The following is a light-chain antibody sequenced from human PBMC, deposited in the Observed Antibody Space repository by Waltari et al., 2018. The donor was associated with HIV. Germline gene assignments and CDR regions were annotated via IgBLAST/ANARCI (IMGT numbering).Light chain of an antibody. Sequence: DIQMTQSPSSLSASSGDRIIITCRASQTISTSVNWYQQKAGRAPNLLIYAASTLQSGVPSRFSGSGSGTDFILTINSLKAEDFATYYCQQGYGRPTFGPGTRVDV. V-gene: IGKV1-39*01. J-gene: IGKJ3*01. CDR3: QQGYGRPT. CDR2: AAS. CDR1: QTISTS.